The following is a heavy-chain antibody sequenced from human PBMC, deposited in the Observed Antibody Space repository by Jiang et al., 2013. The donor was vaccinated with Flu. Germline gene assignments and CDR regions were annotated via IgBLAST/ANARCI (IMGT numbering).Heavy chain of an antibody. CDR2: IIPILGIA. V-gene: IGHV1-69*04. J-gene: IGHJ6*02. CDR1: GGTFSSYA. CDR3: ARLLWPYYYYGMDV. D-gene: IGHD2-2*01. Sequence: EVKKPGSSVKVSCKASGGTFSSYAISWVRQAPGQGLEWMGRIIPILGIANYAQKFQGRVTITADKSTSTAYMELSSLRSEDTAVYYCARLLWPYYYYGMDVWGQGTTVTVSS.